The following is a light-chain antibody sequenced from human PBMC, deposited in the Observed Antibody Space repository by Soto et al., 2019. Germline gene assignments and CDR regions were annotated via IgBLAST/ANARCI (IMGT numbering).Light chain of an antibody. J-gene: IGKJ1*01. Sequence: TLSLSPGERATLSCRASQSVSSSYLAWYQQKPGQAPRLLIYGASSRATGIPDRFSGSGSGTDFTLTISRLEPEDFAVYFCQHHVSSPQQFGEVTMV. CDR3: QHHVSSPQQ. CDR1: QSVSSSY. V-gene: IGKV3-20*01. CDR2: GAS.